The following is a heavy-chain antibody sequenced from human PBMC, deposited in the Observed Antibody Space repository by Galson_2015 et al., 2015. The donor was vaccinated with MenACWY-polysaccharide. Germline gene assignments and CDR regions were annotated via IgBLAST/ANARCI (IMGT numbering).Heavy chain of an antibody. Sequence: QKFKGRVTMTRNTSITTAYMELSSLRSEDTAVYYCARGSHYSYYYMDVWGKGTTVIVSS. J-gene: IGHJ6*03. V-gene: IGHV1-8*01. CDR3: ARGSHYSYYYMDV.